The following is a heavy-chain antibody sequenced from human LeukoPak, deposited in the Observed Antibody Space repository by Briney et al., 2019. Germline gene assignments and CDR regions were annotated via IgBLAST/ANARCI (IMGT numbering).Heavy chain of an antibody. D-gene: IGHD3-3*01. V-gene: IGHV1-8*03. J-gene: IGHJ4*02. CDR3: ARAHYDFWSGYDNYFDY. Sequence: GASVKVSCKASGYTFTGYYMHWVRQAPGQGLEWMGWMNPNSGNTGYAQKFQGRVTITRNTSISTAYMELSSLRSEDTAVYYCARAHYDFWSGYDNYFDYWGQGTLVTVSS. CDR2: MNPNSGNT. CDR1: GYTFTGYY.